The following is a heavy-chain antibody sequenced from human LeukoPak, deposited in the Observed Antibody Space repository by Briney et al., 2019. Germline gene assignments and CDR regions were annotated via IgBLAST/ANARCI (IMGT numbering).Heavy chain of an antibody. CDR2: ISSSSSYI. Sequence: GGSLRLSCAASGFTFSIYWMSWIRQAPGKGLEWVSYISSSSSYIYYADSVKGRFTISRDNAKNSLYLQMNSLRAEDTAVYYCARGRGYCSSTSCYDQPSQYYYYMDVWGKGTTVTVSS. D-gene: IGHD2-2*01. V-gene: IGHV3-21*05. CDR1: GFTFSIYW. CDR3: ARGRGYCSSTSCYDQPSQYYYYMDV. J-gene: IGHJ6*03.